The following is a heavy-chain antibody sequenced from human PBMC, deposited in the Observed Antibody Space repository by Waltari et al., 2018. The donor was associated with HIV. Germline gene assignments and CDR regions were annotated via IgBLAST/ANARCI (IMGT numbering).Heavy chain of an antibody. CDR2: ISWNSGSI. CDR1: GFTFDDYA. CDR3: AKGRTGYYYYYMDV. V-gene: IGHV3-9*01. Sequence: EVQLVESGGGLVQPGRYLRLSCAASGFTFDDYAMHWVRQAPGKGLEWVSGISWNSGSIGYADSVKGRFTISRDNAKNSLYLQMNSLRAEDTALYYCAKGRTGYYYYYMDVWGKGTTVTVSS. J-gene: IGHJ6*03.